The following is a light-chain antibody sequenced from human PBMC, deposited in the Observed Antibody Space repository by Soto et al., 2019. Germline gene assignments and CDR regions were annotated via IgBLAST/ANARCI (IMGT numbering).Light chain of an antibody. CDR1: QSVSNNY. J-gene: IGKJ1*01. CDR3: PQHGSSGT. V-gene: IGKV3-20*01. Sequence: FVLRQSPVTQDRSRGERGTLSCRASQSVSNNYLAWYQQKPGQAPRLLIYGASNRATGIPGRFSGSGSGTDFALTFSRLELENLAVYSCPQHGSSGTLGQGTKVDIK. CDR2: GAS.